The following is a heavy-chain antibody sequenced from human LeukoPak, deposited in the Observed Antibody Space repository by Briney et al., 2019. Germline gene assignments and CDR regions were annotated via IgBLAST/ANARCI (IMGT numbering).Heavy chain of an antibody. Sequence: GGSLRLSCAASGFTFTIYAMHWVRQAPGKGLEWVAAISSDGSNKYFADSVKGRFTISRDNSKNTLYLQMNSLRPEDTAVYFCAKGGYSYGYADYRGQGTLVTVSS. D-gene: IGHD5-18*01. V-gene: IGHV3-30*18. J-gene: IGHJ4*02. CDR3: AKGGYSYGYADY. CDR2: ISSDGSNK. CDR1: GFTFTIYA.